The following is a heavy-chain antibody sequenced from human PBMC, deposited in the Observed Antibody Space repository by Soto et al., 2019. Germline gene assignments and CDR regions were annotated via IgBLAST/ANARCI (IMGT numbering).Heavy chain of an antibody. D-gene: IGHD4-17*01. CDR2: IKRKTDGGTT. CDR3: TTAATTVNTLDY. V-gene: IGHV3-15*01. CDR1: GFPFSNAW. J-gene: IGHJ4*02. Sequence: GGSLRLSCAASGFPFSNAWMSWVRQAPGKGLEWVGRIKRKTDGGTTDYAAPVKGRFTISRDDSKNTLYLQMNSLKTEDTAVYYCTTAATTVNTLDYWGQGTLVTVSS.